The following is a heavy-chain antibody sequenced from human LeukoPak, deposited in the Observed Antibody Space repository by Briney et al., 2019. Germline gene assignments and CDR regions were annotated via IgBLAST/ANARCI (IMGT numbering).Heavy chain of an antibody. CDR1: GGSISSNSYY. D-gene: IGHD3-10*01. J-gene: IGHJ4*02. CDR2: IYYSGST. CDR3: ARLGYYGSGSLVDYFDY. Sequence: PSETLSLTCAVSGGSISSNSYYWGWIRQPPGKGLEWIGSIYYSGSTYYNPSLKSRVTISVDTSKNQFSLKLSSVTAADTAVYYCARLGYYGSGSLVDYFDYWGQGTLVTVSS. V-gene: IGHV4-39*01.